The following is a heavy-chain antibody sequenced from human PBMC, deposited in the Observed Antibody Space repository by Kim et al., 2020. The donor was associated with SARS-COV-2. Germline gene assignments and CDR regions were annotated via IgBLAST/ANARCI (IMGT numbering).Heavy chain of an antibody. CDR2: ISGSGGST. D-gene: IGHD5-18*01. J-gene: IGHJ4*02. Sequence: GGSLRLSCAASGFTFSSYAMSWVRQAPGKGLEWVSAISGSGGSTYYADSVKGRFTISRDNSKNTLYLQMNSLRAEDTAVYYCAKESRRGYSYGTDRDYWGQGTLVTVSS. CDR1: GFTFSSYA. V-gene: IGHV3-23*01. CDR3: AKESRRGYSYGTDRDY.